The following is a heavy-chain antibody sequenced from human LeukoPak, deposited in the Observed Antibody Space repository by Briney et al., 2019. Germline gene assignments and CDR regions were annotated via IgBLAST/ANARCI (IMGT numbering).Heavy chain of an antibody. J-gene: IGHJ6*04. CDR1: GYMFTRQG. Sequence: ALVKVSFKASGYMFTRQGISWVRQAPGQGVEWMGWFSGYKGNTNYAQKLQGRATMTTDTSTSTAYMELRSLGSDDTAVYYCARVLVVPSGPAYYYYYGMDVWGKGTTVTVSS. V-gene: IGHV1-18*01. D-gene: IGHD2-2*01. CDR3: ARVLVVPSGPAYYYYYGMDV. CDR2: FSGYKGNT.